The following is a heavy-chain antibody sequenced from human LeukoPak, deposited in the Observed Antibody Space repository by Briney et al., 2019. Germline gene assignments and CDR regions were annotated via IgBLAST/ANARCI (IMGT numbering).Heavy chain of an antibody. CDR1: GGSISSYY. D-gene: IGHD6-19*01. CDR3: ARGKKQWLIPQLDY. Sequence: SETLSLTCTVSGGSISSYYWSWIRQPPGKGLEWIGEINHSGSTNYNPSLKSRVTISVDTSKNQFSLKLSSVTAADTAVYYCARGKKQWLIPQLDYWGQGTLVTVSS. J-gene: IGHJ4*02. V-gene: IGHV4-34*01. CDR2: INHSGST.